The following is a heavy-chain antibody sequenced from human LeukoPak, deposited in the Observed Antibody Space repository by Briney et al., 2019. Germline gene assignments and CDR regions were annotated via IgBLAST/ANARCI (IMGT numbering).Heavy chain of an antibody. CDR1: GGSISSSSYY. CDR2: IYYSGST. Sequence: PSETLPLTCTVSGGSISSSSYYWGWIRQPPGKGLEWIGSIYYSGSTYYNPSLKSRVTLSVDTSKNQFSLKLSSVTAADTAVYYCAVIAARRGDYWGQGSLVTVSP. V-gene: IGHV4-39*01. D-gene: IGHD6-6*01. CDR3: AVIAARRGDY. J-gene: IGHJ4*02.